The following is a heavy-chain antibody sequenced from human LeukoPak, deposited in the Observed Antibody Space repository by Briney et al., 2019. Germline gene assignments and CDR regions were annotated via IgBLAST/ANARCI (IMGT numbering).Heavy chain of an antibody. CDR3: TTVSPRAFDY. CDR1: GGSISSYY. J-gene: IGHJ4*02. V-gene: IGHV3-15*01. CDR2: IKSKTDGGTT. Sequence: PSETLSLTCTVSGGSISSYYWSWIRQPPGKGLEWVGRIKSKTDGGTTDYAAPVKGRFTISRDDSKNTLYLQMNSLKTEDTAVYYCTTVSPRAFDYWGQGTLVTVSS.